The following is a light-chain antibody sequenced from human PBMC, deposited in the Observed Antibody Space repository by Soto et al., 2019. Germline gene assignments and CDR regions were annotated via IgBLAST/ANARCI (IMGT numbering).Light chain of an antibody. CDR2: EVS. CDR1: SSDVGLYNY. V-gene: IGLV2-14*01. CDR3: SSYTRSSAVV. Sequence: QSALTQPASVSGSPGQSITISCTGTSSDVGLYNYVSWYQQHPGKAPKLMIYEVSDRPSGVSNRFSGSKSGNTASLTISGLQAEDEADHYCSSYTRSSAVVFGGGTKLTVL. J-gene: IGLJ2*01.